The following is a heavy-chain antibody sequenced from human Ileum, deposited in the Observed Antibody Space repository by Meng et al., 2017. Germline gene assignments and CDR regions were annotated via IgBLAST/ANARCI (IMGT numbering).Heavy chain of an antibody. Sequence: QLQLQESGLGLVRPSGTLSLTCAVSSGSISSNTYWSWVRQPPGKGLEWIGQISHSGSAYYNPSLKSRVTMSVDKSKSQFSLMLTSVTAADTAIYYCARHGGYSQDFWGQGTLVTVSS. V-gene: IGHV4-4*02. CDR2: ISHSGSA. D-gene: IGHD4-23*01. J-gene: IGHJ4*02. CDR3: ARHGGYSQDF. CDR1: SGSISSNTY.